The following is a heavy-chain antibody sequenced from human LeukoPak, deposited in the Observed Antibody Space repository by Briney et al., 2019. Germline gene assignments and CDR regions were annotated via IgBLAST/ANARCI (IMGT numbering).Heavy chain of an antibody. CDR2: ISGSGGST. J-gene: IGHJ6*04. Sequence: RGSLRLSCAASGFTSSSYAMSWVRQAPGKGLEWVSAISGSGGSTYYADSVKGRFTISRDNSKNTLYLQMNSLRAEDTAVYYCASETGYFDWLVSPLYYYYGMDVWGKGTTVTVSS. CDR1: GFTSSSYA. V-gene: IGHV3-23*01. CDR3: ASETGYFDWLVSPLYYYYGMDV. D-gene: IGHD3-9*01.